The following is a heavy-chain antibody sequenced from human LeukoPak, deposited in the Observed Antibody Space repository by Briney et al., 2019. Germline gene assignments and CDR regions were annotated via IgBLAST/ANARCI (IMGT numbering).Heavy chain of an antibody. Sequence: GASVKVSCKASGYISTDYFIHWVRQAPGQGPEWMGRVNPKNGDTYYAQTFQGRVTVTGATSISTAYMDLTTLRSDDTAIYYCSRDLSSTAYWELDYWGQGTLVTVSS. D-gene: IGHD3-10*01. CDR3: SRDLSSTAYWELDY. V-gene: IGHV1-2*06. J-gene: IGHJ4*02. CDR1: GYISTDYF. CDR2: VNPKNGDT.